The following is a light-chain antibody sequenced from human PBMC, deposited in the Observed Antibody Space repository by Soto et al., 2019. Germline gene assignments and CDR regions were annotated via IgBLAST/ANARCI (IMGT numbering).Light chain of an antibody. J-gene: IGKJ2*01. V-gene: IGKV1-39*01. CDR2: AAS. Sequence: DIQMTQSPSSLSASVGDRVSIACRASQSIGTFLHWYQQKPGKAPKLLVYAASTLQNGVPSRFSGRGSGTDVTLTICSLQPEDLGIYYCQQTYNSPNTFGQGTKLEIK. CDR1: QSIGTF. CDR3: QQTYNSPNT.